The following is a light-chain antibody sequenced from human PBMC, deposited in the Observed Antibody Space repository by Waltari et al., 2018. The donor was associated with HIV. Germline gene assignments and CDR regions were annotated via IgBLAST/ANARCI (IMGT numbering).Light chain of an antibody. CDR1: KLGDKY. CDR2: QDS. J-gene: IGLJ1*01. CDR3: QAWDSTTAAV. Sequence: SYELTQPPSVSVSPGQTASITCSGDKLGDKYASWYQQKPGPSPVLVIYQDSKRPSGIPERVSGSNSGNTATLTISGTQAMDEADYYCQAWDSTTAAVSGTGTKVTVL. V-gene: IGLV3-1*01.